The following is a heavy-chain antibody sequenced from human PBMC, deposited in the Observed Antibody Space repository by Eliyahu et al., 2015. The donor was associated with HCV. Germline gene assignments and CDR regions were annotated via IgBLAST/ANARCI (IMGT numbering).Heavy chain of an antibody. J-gene: IGHJ5*02. CDR1: GFSFTSSW. CDR3: ARRRLWFGELTDSFDP. CDR2: IYPGDSDT. V-gene: IGHV5-51*01. D-gene: IGHD3-10*01. Sequence: EVQLVQSGAEVKKPGESLKISCKGSGFSFTSSWIGWVRQMPGKGLEWMGIIYPGDSDTRYSPSFQGQVTISADKSISTAYLQWSSLKASDTAMYYCARRRLWFGELTDSFDPWGQGTLVTVSS.